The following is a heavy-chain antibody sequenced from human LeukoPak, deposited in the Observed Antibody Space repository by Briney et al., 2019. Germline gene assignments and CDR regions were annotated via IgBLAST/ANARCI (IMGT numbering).Heavy chain of an antibody. CDR1: GFTFSTYA. D-gene: IGHD4-11*01. CDR2: ITNNGDST. V-gene: IGHV3-64*01. Sequence: GGSLRLSCAASGFTFSTYAMHWVRQAPGKGLEYASAITNNGDSTYYANSVKGRFTISRDNSKNTLYLQMNSLRAEDTAVYYCAREGTTVPHYFDYWGQGTLVTVSS. J-gene: IGHJ4*02. CDR3: AREGTTVPHYFDY.